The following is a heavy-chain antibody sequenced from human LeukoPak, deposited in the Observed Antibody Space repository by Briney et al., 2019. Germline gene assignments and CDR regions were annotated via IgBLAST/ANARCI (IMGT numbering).Heavy chain of an antibody. J-gene: IGHJ5*02. D-gene: IGHD2-2*01. CDR1: GYTFTSYY. CDR2: INPNSGGT. V-gene: IGHV1-2*06. Sequence: GASVKVSCKASGYTFTSYYMHWVRQAPGQGLEWMGRINPNSGGTNYAQKFQGRVTMTRDTSISTAYMELSRLRSDDTAVYYCARAPRYCSSTSCYGANWFDPWGQGTLVTVSS. CDR3: ARAPRYCSSTSCYGANWFDP.